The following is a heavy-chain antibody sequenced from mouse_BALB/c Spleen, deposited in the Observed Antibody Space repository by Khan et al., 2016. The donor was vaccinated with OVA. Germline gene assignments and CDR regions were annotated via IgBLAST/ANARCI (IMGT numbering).Heavy chain of an antibody. Sequence: QIQLVQSGPELKKPGETVKISCKASGYTFTNFGMNWVKQAPGKALKWMGWINTSTGEPTYADDFKGRFAFSLETSASTAYLQINNLKNEDMATLFCARGLNYYGSWFAYWGQGTLVTVSA. J-gene: IGHJ3*01. CDR3: ARGLNYYGSWFAY. D-gene: IGHD1-1*01. CDR2: INTSTGEP. CDR1: GYTFTNFG. V-gene: IGHV9-1*02.